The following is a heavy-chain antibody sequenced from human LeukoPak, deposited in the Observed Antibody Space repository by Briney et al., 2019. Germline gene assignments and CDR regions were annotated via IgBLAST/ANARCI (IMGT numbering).Heavy chain of an antibody. CDR1: GFTFSSYS. V-gene: IGHV3-48*04. Sequence: GGSLRLSCAASGFTFSSYSMNWARQAPGKGLEWVSYISSSSSTIYYADSVKGRFTVSRDNAKNSLYLQMNSLRAEDTAVYYCARPEAGTFDYWGQGTLVTVSS. CDR3: ARPEAGTFDY. CDR2: ISSSSSTI. J-gene: IGHJ4*02. D-gene: IGHD6-19*01.